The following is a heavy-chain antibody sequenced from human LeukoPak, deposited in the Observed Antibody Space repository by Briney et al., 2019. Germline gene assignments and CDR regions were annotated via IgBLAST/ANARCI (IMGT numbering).Heavy chain of an antibody. J-gene: IGHJ4*02. CDR2: ISWNSGSI. Sequence: GGSLRLSCAASGVIFDDYGMHWVRQAPGKGLEWVSGISWNSGSIGYADSVKGRFTISRDNAKNSLYLQMNSLRAEDTALYYCAKGDFDYWGQGTLVTVSS. CDR3: AKGDFDY. CDR1: GVIFDDYG. V-gene: IGHV3-9*01.